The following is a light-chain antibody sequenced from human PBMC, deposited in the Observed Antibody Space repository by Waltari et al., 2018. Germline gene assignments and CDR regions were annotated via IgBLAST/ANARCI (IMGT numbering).Light chain of an antibody. CDR3: QHCLRLPVT. CDR1: QSVTRA. Sequence: IVLTQSPGTLSLSPGESAPLSCRNSQSVTRALAWYQQEPGQAPRLLICGASNRATGIPDRCSGSGSVAEFSLTSSSLEPEDYAVYYCQHCLRLPVTFGQGTKVEVK. CDR2: GAS. J-gene: IGKJ1*01. V-gene: IGKV3-20*01.